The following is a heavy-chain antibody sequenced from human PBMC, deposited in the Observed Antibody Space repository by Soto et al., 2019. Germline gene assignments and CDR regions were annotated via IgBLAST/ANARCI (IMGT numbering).Heavy chain of an antibody. Sequence: GGSLRLSCAASGFTFSSYAMSWVRQAPGKGLEWVSAISGSGGSTYYADSVKGRFTISRDNSKNTLYLQMNSLRAEDTAVYYCAKATTSITVKRYSNKFDYWGQGTLVTVSS. CDR2: ISGSGGST. CDR3: AKATTSITVKRYSNKFDY. J-gene: IGHJ4*02. CDR1: GFTFSSYA. V-gene: IGHV3-23*01. D-gene: IGHD4-4*01.